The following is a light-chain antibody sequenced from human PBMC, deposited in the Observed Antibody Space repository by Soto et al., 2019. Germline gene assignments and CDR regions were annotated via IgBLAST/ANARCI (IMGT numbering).Light chain of an antibody. J-gene: IGKJ4*01. V-gene: IGKV1-16*01. CDR1: QGINNF. Sequence: DIQMTQSPSSLSASVGDTVTITCRASQGINNFLAWFQQKPGQAPRSLIYAASSLQSGVPSRFSGSGSETDFPLTISSLQPEDLAIYYCQQYDSYPATFGGGTKVEIK. CDR3: QQYDSYPAT. CDR2: AAS.